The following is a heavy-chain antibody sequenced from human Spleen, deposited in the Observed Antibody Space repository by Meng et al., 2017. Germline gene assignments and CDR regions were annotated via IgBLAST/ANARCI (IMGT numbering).Heavy chain of an antibody. D-gene: IGHD6-19*01. CDR2: INHSGST. Sequence: GSLRLSCAVYGGSFSDYYWSWIRQPPGKGLEWIGEINHSGSTNYNPSLKSRVSMSVDTSKNQFYLKLSSVTAADTAVYYCARVAAVAGLDYWGQGTLVTVSS. J-gene: IGHJ4*02. V-gene: IGHV4-34*10. CDR1: GGSFSDYY. CDR3: ARVAAVAGLDY.